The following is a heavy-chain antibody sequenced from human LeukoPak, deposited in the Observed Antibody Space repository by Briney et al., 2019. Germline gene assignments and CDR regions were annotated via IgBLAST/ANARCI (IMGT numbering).Heavy chain of an antibody. J-gene: IGHJ5*02. CDR3: AKDLLFGAGSYRKPLKWFDL. CDR2: TSGSGGST. V-gene: IGHV3-23*01. CDR1: RFTFSSYA. Sequence: PGGSLRHSCADSRFTFSSYAMSWVRQAPGKGLERVSATSGSGGSTYYADSVKGRFTISRDNSRNTLYLQINSLRAEDTAVYYCAKDLLFGAGSYRKPLKWFDLWGQGTLVTVS. D-gene: IGHD3-10*01.